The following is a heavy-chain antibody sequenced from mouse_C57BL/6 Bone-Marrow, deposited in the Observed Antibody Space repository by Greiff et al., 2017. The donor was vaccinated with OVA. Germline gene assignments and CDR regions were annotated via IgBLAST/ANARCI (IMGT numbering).Heavy chain of an antibody. CDR3: ARHVGAYYGSSPHWYFDV. D-gene: IGHD1-1*01. Sequence: EVQGVESGGDLVKPGGSLKLSCAASGFTFSSYGMSWVRQTPDKRLEWVATISSGGSYTYYPDSVKGRFTISRDNAKNTLYLQMSSLKSEDTAMYYCARHVGAYYGSSPHWYFDVWGTGTTVTVSS. V-gene: IGHV5-6*01. CDR1: GFTFSSYG. CDR2: ISSGGSYT. J-gene: IGHJ1*03.